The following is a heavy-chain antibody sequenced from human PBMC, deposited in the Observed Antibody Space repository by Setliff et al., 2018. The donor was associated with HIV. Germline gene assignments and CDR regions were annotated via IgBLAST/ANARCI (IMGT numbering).Heavy chain of an antibody. Sequence: GGSLRLSCAASGFTFSDHYMDWVRQAPGKGLEWVGRTRNKVNSYTTEYAASVKGRFTISRDDSKNSLYLQMNSLKTEDTAVYYCARGRLLWSGSYYYYYMDVWGKGTTGTVSS. CDR3: ARGRLLWSGSYYYYYMDV. J-gene: IGHJ6*03. CDR2: TRNKVNSYTT. D-gene: IGHD3-10*01. CDR1: GFTFSDHY. V-gene: IGHV3-72*01.